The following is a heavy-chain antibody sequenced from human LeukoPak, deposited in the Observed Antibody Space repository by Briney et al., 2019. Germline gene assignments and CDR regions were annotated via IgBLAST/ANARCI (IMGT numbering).Heavy chain of an antibody. J-gene: IGHJ5*02. CDR2: IYHSGST. CDR1: GYSISSGYY. V-gene: IGHV4-38-2*02. CDR3: ARGASLTKRELLSNWFDP. D-gene: IGHD1-26*01. Sequence: SETLSLTCTVSGYSISSGYYWGWIRQPPGKGLEWIGSIYHSGSTYYNPSLKSRVTISVDTSKNQFSLKLSSVTAADTAVYYCARGASLTKRELLSNWFDPWGQGTLVTVSS.